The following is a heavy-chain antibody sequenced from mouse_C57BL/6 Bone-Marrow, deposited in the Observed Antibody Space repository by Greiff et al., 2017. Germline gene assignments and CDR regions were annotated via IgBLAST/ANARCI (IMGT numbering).Heavy chain of an antibody. J-gene: IGHJ4*01. D-gene: IGHD1-1*01. CDR2: ISYDGSN. V-gene: IGHV3-6*01. Sequence: EVQLQESGPGLVKPSQSLSLTCSVTGYSITSGYYWNWIRQFPGNKLEWMGYISYDGSNNYNPSLKNRISITRDTSKNQFFLKLNSVTTEDTATYYCARVYGSHAMDYWGQGTSVTVSS. CDR1: GYSITSGYY. CDR3: ARVYGSHAMDY.